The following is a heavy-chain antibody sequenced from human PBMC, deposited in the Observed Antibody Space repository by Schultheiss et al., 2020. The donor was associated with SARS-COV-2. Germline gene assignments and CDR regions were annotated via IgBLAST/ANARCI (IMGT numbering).Heavy chain of an antibody. J-gene: IGHJ5*02. CDR3: AREGSTRFDP. CDR2: INHSGST. V-gene: IGHV4-38-2*02. Sequence: SETLSLTCTVSGYSISSGYYWGWIRQPPGKGLEWIGEINHSGSTNYNPSLKSRVTISVDTSKNQFSLKLSSVTAADTAVYYCAREGSTRFDPWGQGTLVTVSS. CDR1: GYSISSGYY.